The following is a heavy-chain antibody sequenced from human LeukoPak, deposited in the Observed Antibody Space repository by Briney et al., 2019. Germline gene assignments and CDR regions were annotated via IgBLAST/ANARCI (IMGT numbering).Heavy chain of an antibody. CDR3: ARGGDYGPYFDY. D-gene: IGHD4-17*01. V-gene: IGHV4-59*01. CDR2: IYYSGST. Sequence: SETLSLTCTVSGGSISSYYWSWIRQPPGKGLEWIGYIYYSGSTNYNPSLKSRVTISVDTSKNQFSLKLSSVTAADTAVCYCARGGDYGPYFDYWGQGTLVTVSS. CDR1: GGSISSYY. J-gene: IGHJ4*02.